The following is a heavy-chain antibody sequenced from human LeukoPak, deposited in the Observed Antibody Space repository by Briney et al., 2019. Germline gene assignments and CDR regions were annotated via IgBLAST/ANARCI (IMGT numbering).Heavy chain of an antibody. V-gene: IGHV1-2*02. CDR2: INPNSGGT. J-gene: IGHJ3*02. Sequence: ASVKVSCKASGYTFTGYYMHWVRQAPGQGLEWMGWINPNSGGTNYAQKFQGRVTMTRDTSISTAYMELSRLRSDDTAVYYCARFPRLLWFGDSAFDIWGQGTMVTVTS. CDR1: GYTFTGYY. CDR3: ARFPRLLWFGDSAFDI. D-gene: IGHD3-10*01.